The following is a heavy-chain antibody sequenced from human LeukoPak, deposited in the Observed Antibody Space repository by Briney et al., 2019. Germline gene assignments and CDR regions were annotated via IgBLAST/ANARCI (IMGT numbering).Heavy chain of an antibody. Sequence: ASVTVSCKSSGYTFTSYYMYWVRQAPGQGLEWMGIINPSGGSTNYAQKFQGRVTMTRDTSTSTVYMELSSLRSEDTAVYYCARDSGMVRGTVDYWGQGTLVTVSS. V-gene: IGHV1-46*01. J-gene: IGHJ4*02. CDR2: INPSGGST. CDR1: GYTFTSYY. CDR3: ARDSGMVRGTVDY. D-gene: IGHD3-10*01.